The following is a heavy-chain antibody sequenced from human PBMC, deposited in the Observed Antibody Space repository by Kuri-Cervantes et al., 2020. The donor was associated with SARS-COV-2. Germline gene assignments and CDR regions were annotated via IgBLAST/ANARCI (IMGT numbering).Heavy chain of an antibody. CDR1: GYTLTELS. CDR2: FDPEDGET. CDR3: ATAAETYCSGDSCYSGGGGWFDP. J-gene: IGHJ5*02. Sequence: ASVKVSCKVSGYTLTELSMHWVRQAPGKGLEWMGGFDPEDGETIYAQKFQGRVTMTEDTSTDTAYMELSSLRSEDTAVYYCATAAETYCSGDSCYSGGGGWFDPWGQGTLVTVSS. V-gene: IGHV1-24*01. D-gene: IGHD2-15*01.